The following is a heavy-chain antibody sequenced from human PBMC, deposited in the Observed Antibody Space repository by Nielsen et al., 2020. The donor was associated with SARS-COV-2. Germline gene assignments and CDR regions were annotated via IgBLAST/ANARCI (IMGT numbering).Heavy chain of an antibody. Sequence: WIRQPPGKGLEWVAVISHDGRNTYNADSVRGRFTISRDNPENTLYLQMNSLRAEDTAVYYCARDESRALPVVAATHFDPWGQGTLVTVSS. D-gene: IGHD2-15*01. CDR3: ARDESRALPVVAATHFDP. V-gene: IGHV3-33*05. J-gene: IGHJ5*02. CDR2: ISHDGRNT.